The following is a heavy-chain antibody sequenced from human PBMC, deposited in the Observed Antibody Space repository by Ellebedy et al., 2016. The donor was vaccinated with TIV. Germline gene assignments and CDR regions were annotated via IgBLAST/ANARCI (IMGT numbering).Heavy chain of an antibody. CDR2: IRSKAYSYAT. J-gene: IGHJ4*02. D-gene: IGHD2-21*02. CDR3: TRHCGGDCFLDY. CDR1: GFTFSGSA. V-gene: IGHV3-73*01. Sequence: GESLKISCAASGFTFSGSAIHWVRQVSGNGLEWVGRIRSKAYSYATVYAASVKDRFTISRDDSKNTAYLQMNSLKTEDTAVYYCTRHCGGDCFLDYWGQGTLVTVSS.